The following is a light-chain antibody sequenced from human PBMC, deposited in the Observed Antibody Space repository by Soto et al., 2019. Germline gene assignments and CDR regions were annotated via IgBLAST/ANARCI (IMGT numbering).Light chain of an antibody. CDR1: QDVSSN. Sequence: EIVMTQSPATLSVSPWERATLSWMARQDVSSNLAWYQQKPGQAPSLLIYGASTRATGTPARFSGSGSGTDFTLTISRLEPEDFAVYYCQQYGSSPRTFGQGTKVDIK. J-gene: IGKJ1*01. V-gene: IGKV3-15*01. CDR3: QQYGSSPRT. CDR2: GAS.